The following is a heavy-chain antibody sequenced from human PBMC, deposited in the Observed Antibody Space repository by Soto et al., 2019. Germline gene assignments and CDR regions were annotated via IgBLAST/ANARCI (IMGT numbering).Heavy chain of an antibody. V-gene: IGHV4-39*07. CDR3: ARDRGYCTNGVCYNWFDP. D-gene: IGHD2-8*01. J-gene: IGHJ5*02. CDR2: IYYSGST. CDR1: GGSISSSSYY. Sequence: SETLSLTCTASGGSISSSSYYWGWIRQPPGKGLEWIGSIYYSGSTNYNPSLKSRVTISVDTSKNQFSLKLSSVTAADTAVYYCARDRGYCTNGVCYNWFDPWGQGTLVTVSS.